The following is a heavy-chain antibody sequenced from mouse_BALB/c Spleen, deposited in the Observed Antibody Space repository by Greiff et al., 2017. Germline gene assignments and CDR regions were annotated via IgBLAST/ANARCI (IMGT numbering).Heavy chain of an antibody. J-gene: IGHJ2*01. CDR3: ARGGARTAFDY. CDR2: ILPGSGST. V-gene: IGHV1-9*01. CDR1: GYTFSSYW. Sequence: QVQLQQSGAELMKPGASVKISCKATGYTFSSYWIEWVKQRPGHGLEWIGEILPGSGSTNYNEKFKGKATFTADTSSNTAYMQLSSLTSEDSAVYDFARGGARTAFDYWGQGTTLTVSS. D-gene: IGHD6-1*01.